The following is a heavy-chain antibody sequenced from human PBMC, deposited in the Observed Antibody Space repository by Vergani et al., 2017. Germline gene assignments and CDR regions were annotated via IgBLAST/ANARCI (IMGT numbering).Heavy chain of an antibody. Sequence: EVQLVQSGAEVKTPGESLKISCKASGYSFTSYWIGWVRQRPGKGLEWMGIIYPGDSDTRYSPSFQGQVTISADKSISTAYLQWSSLKAADTAMYYCARRARGYCSSSSSYIIDYWGQGTLVTVSS. CDR2: IYPGDSDT. V-gene: IGHV5-51*03. J-gene: IGHJ4*02. CDR3: ARRARGYCSSSSSYIIDY. D-gene: IGHD2-2*02. CDR1: GYSFTSYW.